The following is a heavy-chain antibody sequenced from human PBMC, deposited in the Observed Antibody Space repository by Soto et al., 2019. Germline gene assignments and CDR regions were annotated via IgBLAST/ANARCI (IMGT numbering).Heavy chain of an antibody. J-gene: IGHJ4*02. Sequence: QLQLQESGPGLVKPSETLSLTCTVSGGSISSSSSYWGWIRQPPGKGLEWIGSIYYSGSTYYNPSLKSPVTLSLDTSKSQFSLKLSSVTAADTAVYYCARHVAYSGYDLPPGIDYWGQGTLVTVSS. V-gene: IGHV4-39*01. CDR2: IYYSGST. D-gene: IGHD5-12*01. CDR1: GGSISSSSSY. CDR3: ARHVAYSGYDLPPGIDY.